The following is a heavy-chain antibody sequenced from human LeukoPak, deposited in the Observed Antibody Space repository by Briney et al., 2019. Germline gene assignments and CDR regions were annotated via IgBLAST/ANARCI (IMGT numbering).Heavy chain of an antibody. CDR1: GGSISSSSYY. V-gene: IGHV4-39*01. D-gene: IGHD5-18*01. Sequence: ASETLSLTCTVSGGSISSSSYYWGWIRQPPGKGLEWIGSIYYSGSTYYNPSLKSRVTISVDTSKNQFSLKLSSVTAADTAVYYCARPRGYSYYFDYWGQGTLVTVSS. CDR2: IYYSGST. CDR3: ARPRGYSYYFDY. J-gene: IGHJ4*02.